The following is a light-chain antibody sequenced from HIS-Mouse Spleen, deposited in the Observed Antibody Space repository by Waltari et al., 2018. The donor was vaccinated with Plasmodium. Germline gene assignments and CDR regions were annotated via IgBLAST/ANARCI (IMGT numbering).Light chain of an antibody. V-gene: IGLV2-14*01. CDR3: SSYTSSSTLV. CDR2: EVR. CDR1: SSNVGGYTY. J-gene: IGLJ2*01. Sequence: QSALTQPASVSGSPGQSITISCTGTSSNVGGYTYVSWYQQHPGKAPKLMIYEVRHRPSGVSNRFSGSKSGNTASLTISGLQAEDEADYYCSSYTSSSTLVFGGGTKLTVL.